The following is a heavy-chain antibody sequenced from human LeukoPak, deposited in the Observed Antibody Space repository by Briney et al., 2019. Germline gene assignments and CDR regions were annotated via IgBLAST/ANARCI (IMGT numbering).Heavy chain of an antibody. CDR2: ISGSGGIT. V-gene: IGHV3-23*01. J-gene: IGHJ4*02. D-gene: IGHD2-21*02. CDR1: GFTFRIYA. CDR3: AKDVAVTPIFLRHY. Sequence: GGSLRLSCAPSGFTFRIYAMGWVRRAPGKGGKGVSAISGSGGITYYTGAVKGRFTVSRDFSKNTLYLQMNSLSAEDTAVYYCAKDVAVTPIFLRHYWGEGTLVRVSS.